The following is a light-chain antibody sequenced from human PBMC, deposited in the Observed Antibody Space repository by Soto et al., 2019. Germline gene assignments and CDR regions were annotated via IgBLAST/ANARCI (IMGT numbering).Light chain of an antibody. CDR2: DAS. Sequence: DIQMTQSPSSLSASAGDRVTITCQATHDITNFLNWYQQKPGKAPKLLINDASTLETGVPSRFSGSGSGTYFTFTISSLQPEDIATYYCQQYESLPITFGGGTKVEIK. CDR3: QQYESLPIT. V-gene: IGKV1-33*01. J-gene: IGKJ4*01. CDR1: HDITNF.